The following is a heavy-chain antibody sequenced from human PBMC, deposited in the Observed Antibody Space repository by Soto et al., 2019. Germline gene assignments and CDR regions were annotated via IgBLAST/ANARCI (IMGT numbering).Heavy chain of an antibody. CDR2: IVPVFGRP. CDR1: GGSFSNFG. CDR3: ARGEFGGLFDY. V-gene: IGHV1-69*13. J-gene: IGHJ4*02. D-gene: IGHD3-3*01. Sequence: VASVKVACKASGGSFSNFGISWVRQAPGQGLEWMGGIVPVFGRPNYAQRFRGRLTITADESTSTGYMELISLRSDDTAVYYCARGEFGGLFDYWGQGTLVTVSS.